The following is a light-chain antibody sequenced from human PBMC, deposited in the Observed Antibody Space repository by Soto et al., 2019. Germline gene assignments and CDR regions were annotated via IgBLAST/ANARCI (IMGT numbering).Light chain of an antibody. J-gene: IGKJ4*01. CDR2: DAS. V-gene: IGKV3-11*01. Sequence: EIVLTQSPATLSLSPGERATLSCRASQSVSSYLAWYQQKPGQAPRLLIYDASNRATGIPARFSGSGSGTDFTLTISSLEPEDFAVYCCQQRSNWPTFGGGTKVESK. CDR3: QQRSNWPT. CDR1: QSVSSY.